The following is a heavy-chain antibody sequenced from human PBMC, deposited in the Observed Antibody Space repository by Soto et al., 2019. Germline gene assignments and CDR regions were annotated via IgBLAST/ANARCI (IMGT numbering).Heavy chain of an antibody. CDR3: ARVITGTTIGFSDYYYGMDV. CDR1: GGSISSYY. J-gene: IGHJ6*02. CDR2: IYYSGST. V-gene: IGHV4-59*01. D-gene: IGHD1-7*01. Sequence: SETLSLTCTVSGGSISSYYLSWIRQPPGKGLEWIGYIYYSGSTNYNPSLKSRVTISVDTSKNQFSLKLSSVTAADTAVYYCARVITGTTIGFSDYYYGMDVWGQGTTVTVSS.